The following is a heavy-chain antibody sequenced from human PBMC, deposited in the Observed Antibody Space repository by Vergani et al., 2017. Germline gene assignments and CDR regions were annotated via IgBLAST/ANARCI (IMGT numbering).Heavy chain of an antibody. Sequence: QVQVVQSGAEVKKSGASVKVSCKTSGYTFSNYYMHCVRQAPGQGLEWMGIINPSGGHTNYAQKFQGRVTMTRDTYTSTVYMELSSLRSEDTAIYYCARGDYGILTGYRYWGQGTLVTVSA. V-gene: IGHV1-46*03. CDR2: INPSGGHT. CDR3: ARGDYGILTGYRY. D-gene: IGHD3-9*01. CDR1: GYTFSNYY. J-gene: IGHJ4*02.